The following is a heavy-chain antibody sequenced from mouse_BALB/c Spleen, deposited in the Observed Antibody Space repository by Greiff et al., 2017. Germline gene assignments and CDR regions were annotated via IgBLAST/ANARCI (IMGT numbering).Heavy chain of an antibody. CDR1: GYTFTSYT. Sequence: VQLQESGAELARPGASVKMSCKASGYTFTSYTMHWVKQRPGQGLEWIGYINPSSGYTNYNQKFKDKATLTADKSSSTAYMQLSSLTSEDSAVYYCARSDRYDDYYAMDYWGQGTSVTVSS. D-gene: IGHD2-14*01. V-gene: IGHV1-4*01. CDR2: INPSSGYT. CDR3: ARSDRYDDYYAMDY. J-gene: IGHJ4*01.